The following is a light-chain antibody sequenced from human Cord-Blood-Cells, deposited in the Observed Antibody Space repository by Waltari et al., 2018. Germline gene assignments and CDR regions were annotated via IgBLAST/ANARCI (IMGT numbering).Light chain of an antibody. Sequence: DIQLTQSPSLLSASVGDRVTITCRASQCISSYLAWYQQKPGKAPKLLIYAASTLQSGFPSRFSGSGSGTEFTLTISSLQPEDFATYYCQQLNSYLALTFGGGTKVEIK. J-gene: IGKJ4*01. CDR3: QQLNSYLALT. V-gene: IGKV1-9*01. CDR2: AAS. CDR1: QCISSY.